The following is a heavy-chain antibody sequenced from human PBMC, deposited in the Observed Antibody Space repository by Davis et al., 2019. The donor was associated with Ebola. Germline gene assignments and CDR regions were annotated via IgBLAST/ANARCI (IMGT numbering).Heavy chain of an antibody. CDR3: AREGGVYCGGDCLDY. V-gene: IGHV1-46*01. Sequence: ASVKVSCKASAYTFTSYYMHWVRQAPGQGLEWMGIINPSGGSTSYAQKFQGRVTMTRDTSTSTVYMELSSLRSEDTAVYYCAREGGVYCGGDCLDYWGQGTLVTVSS. CDR2: INPSGGST. CDR1: AYTFTSYY. J-gene: IGHJ4*02. D-gene: IGHD2-21*02.